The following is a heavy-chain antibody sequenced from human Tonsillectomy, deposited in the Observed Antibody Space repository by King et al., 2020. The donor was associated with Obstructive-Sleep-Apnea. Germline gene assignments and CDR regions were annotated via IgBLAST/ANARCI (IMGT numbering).Heavy chain of an antibody. CDR1: GFTFIEYY. V-gene: IGHV3-11*01. J-gene: IGHJ6*02. CDR2: ISSSGRTI. Sequence: VQLVESGGGLVKPGGSLRLSCAASGFTFIEYYMSWIRQAPGKGLEWVSYISSSGRTIYYADPVKGRFTISRDNAKNSLYLQMNSLRAEDTAVYYCARGRHSSSWYLYYYYGMDVWGQGTTVTVSS. D-gene: IGHD6-13*01. CDR3: ARGRHSSSWYLYYYYGMDV.